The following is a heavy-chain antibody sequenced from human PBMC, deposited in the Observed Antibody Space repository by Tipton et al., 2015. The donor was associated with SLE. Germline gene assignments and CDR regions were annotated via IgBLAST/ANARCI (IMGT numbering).Heavy chain of an antibody. CDR3: AKEGYYGSGTRDAFDI. J-gene: IGHJ3*02. CDR2: ISGSGGST. CDR1: GFTFSSYA. V-gene: IGHV3-23*01. Sequence: SLRLSCAASGFTFSSYAMSWVRQAPGKGLEWVSAISGSGGSTYYADSVKGRFTISRDNSKNTLYLQMNSLRAEDTAVYYCAKEGYYGSGTRDAFDIWGKGTMVTVSS. D-gene: IGHD3-10*01.